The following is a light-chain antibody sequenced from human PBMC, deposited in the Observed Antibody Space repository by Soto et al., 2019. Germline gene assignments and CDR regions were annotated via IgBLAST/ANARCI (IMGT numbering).Light chain of an antibody. CDR3: GTWDSSLSAVV. J-gene: IGLJ2*01. Sequence: QSVLPQPPSMSAAPGQRVTISCSGSSSNIGTNYVSWYQHLPGTAPTLLIYDNNERPSGIPDRFFASKSAASATLGITGLQTGDEADYYCGTWDSSLSAVVFGGGTKLTVL. CDR2: DNN. V-gene: IGLV1-51*01. CDR1: SSNIGTNY.